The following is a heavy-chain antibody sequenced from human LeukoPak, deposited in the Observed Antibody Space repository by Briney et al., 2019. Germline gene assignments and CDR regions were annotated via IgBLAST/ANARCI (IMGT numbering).Heavy chain of an antibody. Sequence: GGSLRLSCAASGFTFSSYAMSWVRQAPGKGLEWVSAISGSGGSTYYADSVKGRFTISRDNSKNTLYLQMNSLRAEDTAVYYCANGPPPGSGSYYLGKYYFDYWGQGTLVTVSS. D-gene: IGHD3-10*01. CDR3: ANGPPPGSGSYYLGKYYFDY. CDR2: ISGSGGST. J-gene: IGHJ4*02. CDR1: GFTFSSYA. V-gene: IGHV3-23*01.